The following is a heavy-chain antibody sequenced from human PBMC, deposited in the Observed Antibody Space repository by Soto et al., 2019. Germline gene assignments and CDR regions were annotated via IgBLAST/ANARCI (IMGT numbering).Heavy chain of an antibody. J-gene: IGHJ4*02. CDR1: GGTFSSYT. V-gene: IGHV1-69*02. Sequence: QVQLVQSGAEVKKPGSSVKVSCKASGGTFSSYTISWVRQAPGQGLEWMGRIIPILGLANYAQKFQGRVTISADKSTSTAYMELSSLRSEDTAVYYCERDGVGYCSGGSCYWGQGTLVTVSS. CDR3: ERDGVGYCSGGSCY. D-gene: IGHD2-15*01. CDR2: IIPILGLA.